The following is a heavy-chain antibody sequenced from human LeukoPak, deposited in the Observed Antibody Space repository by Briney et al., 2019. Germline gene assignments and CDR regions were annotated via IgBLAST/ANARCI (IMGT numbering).Heavy chain of an antibody. CDR1: RYTLTEFS. CDR3: ARALWSTGDVDAFDI. V-gene: IGHV1-24*01. D-gene: IGHD2-21*01. Sequence: ASVKVSCKVSRYTLTEFSIHWVRQARGIGLEWMGGYDPEDGEAFYAQKVEDRVTITADESTSTAYMELSSLRSEDTAVYYCARALWSTGDVDAFDIWGQGTMVTVSS. J-gene: IGHJ3*02. CDR2: YDPEDGEA.